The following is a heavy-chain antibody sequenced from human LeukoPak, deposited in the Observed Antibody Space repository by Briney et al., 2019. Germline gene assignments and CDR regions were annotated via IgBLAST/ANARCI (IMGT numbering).Heavy chain of an antibody. J-gene: IGHJ4*02. CDR2: ISGDGGST. D-gene: IGHD3-10*01. CDR3: TPG. CDR1: GFTFDDYA. V-gene: IGHV3-43*02. Sequence: GGSLRLSCAASGFTFDDYAMHWVRQAPGKGLEWVSLISGDGGSTYYADSVKGRFTISRDNAKNTLFLQMNSLRAEDTAVYYCTPGGGRGTLVTVSS.